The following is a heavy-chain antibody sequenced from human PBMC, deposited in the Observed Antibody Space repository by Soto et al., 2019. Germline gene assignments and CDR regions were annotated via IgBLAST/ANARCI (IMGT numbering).Heavy chain of an antibody. V-gene: IGHV3-30*18. D-gene: IGHD1-1*01. CDR3: AKDVWNDVTDHDGFDL. J-gene: IGHJ3*01. CDR2: ISYDGIQK. Sequence: GGSLRLSCAASGFTFRRHGMHLVRQSPGKGLEWLTIISYDGIQKFYTESVKGRFTITRDNSKNMVFLQMNSLRAEDTAVYYCAKDVWNDVTDHDGFDLWGQGTMVTVSS. CDR1: GFTFRRHG.